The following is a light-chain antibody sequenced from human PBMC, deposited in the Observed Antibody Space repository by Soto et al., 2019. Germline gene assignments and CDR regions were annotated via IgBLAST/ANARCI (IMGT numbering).Light chain of an antibody. CDR3: QQYGGSPLVT. CDR2: GAS. J-gene: IGKJ3*01. CDR1: QSVSSN. Sequence: EIVMTQSPATLSVSPGERATLSCRASQSVSSNLAWYQHKPGQAPRLLIYGASTRATGIPDRFSGSGSGTDFTLTISRLEPEDFAVYYCQQYGGSPLVTFGPGTKVDIK. V-gene: IGKV3-20*01.